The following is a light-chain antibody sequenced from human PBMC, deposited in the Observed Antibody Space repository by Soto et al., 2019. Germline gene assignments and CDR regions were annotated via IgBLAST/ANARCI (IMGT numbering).Light chain of an antibody. CDR3: QQYSAYPFT. V-gene: IGKV1-16*02. CDR1: QDISNY. CDR2: AAS. J-gene: IGKJ3*01. Sequence: DIQMTQSPSSLSASVGDRVTITCRASQDISNYVAWSQQKPGRPPKSLIYAASSLQSGVPSKFSGSGSGTDFTLTISSLQPEDFATYFCQQYSAYPFTFGPGTKVDIK.